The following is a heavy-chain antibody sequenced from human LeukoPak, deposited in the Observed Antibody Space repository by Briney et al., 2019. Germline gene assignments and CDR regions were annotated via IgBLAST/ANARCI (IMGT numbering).Heavy chain of an antibody. J-gene: IGHJ6*03. V-gene: IGHV4-61*02. CDR1: GGSISSGSYY. Sequence: KPSQTLSLTCTVSGGSISSGSYYWSWIRQPAGKGLEWIGRIYTSGSTNYNPSLKSRVTISVDTSKNQFSLKLSSVTAADTAVYYCARGESSTYYYYMDVWGKGTTVTISS. CDR3: ARGESSTYYYYMDV. CDR2: IYTSGST.